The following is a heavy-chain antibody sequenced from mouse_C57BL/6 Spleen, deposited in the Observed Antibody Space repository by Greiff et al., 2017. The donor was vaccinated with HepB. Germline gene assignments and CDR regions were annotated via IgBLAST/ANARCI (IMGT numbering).Heavy chain of an antibody. CDR3: VSPDSSGLFAY. Sequence: EVQVVESGGGLVQPKGSLKLSCAASGFSFNTYAMNWVRQAPGKGVEWVARIRSKSNNYATYYADSVKDRFTISRDDSESMLYLQMNNLKTDDTAMYYCVSPDSSGLFAYWGQGTLVTVSA. CDR2: IRSKSNNYAT. CDR1: GFSFNTYA. D-gene: IGHD3-2*02. J-gene: IGHJ3*01. V-gene: IGHV10-1*01.